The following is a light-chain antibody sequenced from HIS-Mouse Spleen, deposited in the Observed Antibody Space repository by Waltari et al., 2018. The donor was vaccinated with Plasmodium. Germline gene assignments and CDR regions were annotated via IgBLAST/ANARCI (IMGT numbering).Light chain of an antibody. Sequence: EIVMTQSPATLSVSPGERATLSCRGSQSVSSNLAWYNQKPGRAPRLLIYGASTRATGIPARFSGSGSWTEFTLTISSLQSEDFAVYYCQQYNNWSFTFGPGTKVDIK. CDR1: QSVSSN. CDR3: QQYNNWSFT. J-gene: IGKJ3*01. V-gene: IGKV3-15*01. CDR2: GAS.